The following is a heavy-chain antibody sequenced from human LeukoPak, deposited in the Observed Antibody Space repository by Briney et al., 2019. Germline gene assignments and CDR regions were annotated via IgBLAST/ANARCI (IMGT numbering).Heavy chain of an antibody. D-gene: IGHD3-22*01. Sequence: GGSLRLSCAASGFTFTAYLIHWVRQAPGKGLEWVAVMSSDGNAMFYADSVKGRFAISRDNSKNTLYLQMNSLRAEDTAVYYCVRESEYYFDHSASFDYWGQGTLVTVSS. CDR1: GFTFTAYL. V-gene: IGHV3-30*09. CDR2: MSSDGNAM. J-gene: IGHJ4*02. CDR3: VRESEYYFDHSASFDY.